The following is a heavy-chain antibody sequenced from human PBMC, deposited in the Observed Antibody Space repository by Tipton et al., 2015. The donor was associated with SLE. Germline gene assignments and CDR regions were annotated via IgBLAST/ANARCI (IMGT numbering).Heavy chain of an antibody. CDR2: INHSGST. D-gene: IGHD1-26*01. Sequence: TLSLTCSVYGGSFSGYYWSWIRQPPGKGLEWIGEINHSGSTNYNPSLKSRVTISVDTSKNQFSLKLSSVTAADTAVYYCARGSSGSCGGAFDIWGQGTMVTVSS. CDR3: ARGSSGSCGGAFDI. CDR1: GGSFSGYY. J-gene: IGHJ3*02. V-gene: IGHV4-34*01.